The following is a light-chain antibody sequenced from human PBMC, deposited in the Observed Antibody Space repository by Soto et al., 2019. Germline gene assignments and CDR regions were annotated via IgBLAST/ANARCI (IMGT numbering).Light chain of an antibody. CDR2: LNSDGSH. CDR1: SGHSSYA. CDR3: HTWGTGIQV. J-gene: IGLJ2*01. Sequence: QPVLTQSPSASASLGASVKLTCTLSSGHSSYAIAWHQQQPDKGPRYLMKLNSDGSHSKGDGIPDRFSGSSSGAERHLTISSLQSEDEADYYCHTWGTGIQVFGGGTKVTVL. V-gene: IGLV4-69*01.